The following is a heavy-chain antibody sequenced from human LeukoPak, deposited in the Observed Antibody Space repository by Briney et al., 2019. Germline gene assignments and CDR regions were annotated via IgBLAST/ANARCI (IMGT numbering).Heavy chain of an antibody. CDR2: IYYSGST. CDR3: ARDRRHGYTYYFDY. J-gene: IGHJ4*02. Sequence: PSQTLSLTCTVSNGSINSGGYYWTWIRQHPGKGLEWVGYIYYSGSTYYNPSLKSRVTISVDRSKNQFSLKLTSVTAADTAVYYCARDRRHGYTYYFDYWGQGTLVTVSS. V-gene: IGHV4-31*03. CDR1: NGSINSGGYY. D-gene: IGHD5-24*01.